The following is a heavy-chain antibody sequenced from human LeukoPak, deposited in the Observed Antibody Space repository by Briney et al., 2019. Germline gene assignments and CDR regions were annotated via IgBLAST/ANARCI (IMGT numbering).Heavy chain of an antibody. J-gene: IGHJ4*02. CDR3: ARSGITIFGVAITAYYFDY. V-gene: IGHV3-30-3*01. CDR1: GFTFSSYA. Sequence: GGSLRLSCAASGFTFSSYAMHWVRQAPGKGLEWVAVISYDGSNKYYAGSVKGRFTISRDNSKNTLYLQMNSLRAEDTAVYYCARSGITIFGVAITAYYFDYWGQGTLVTVSS. D-gene: IGHD3-3*01. CDR2: ISYDGSNK.